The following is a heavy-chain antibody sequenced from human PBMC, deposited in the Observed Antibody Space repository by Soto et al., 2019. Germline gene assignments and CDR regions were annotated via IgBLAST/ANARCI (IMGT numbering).Heavy chain of an antibody. J-gene: IGHJ4*02. CDR2: ISYDGSNK. CDR1: GFTFSSYA. D-gene: IGHD3-10*01. V-gene: IGHV3-30-3*01. CDR3: ARDKSHLWFGDLDY. Sequence: QVQLVESGGGVVQPGRSLRLSCAASGFTFSSYAMHWVRQAPGKGLEWVAVISYDGSNKYYADSVKGRFTISRYNSKNTLYLQMNSLRAEDTAVYYCARDKSHLWFGDLDYWGQGTLVTVSS.